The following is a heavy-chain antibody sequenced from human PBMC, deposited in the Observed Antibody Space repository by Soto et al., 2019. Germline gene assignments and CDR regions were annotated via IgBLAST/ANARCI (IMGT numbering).Heavy chain of an antibody. J-gene: IGHJ5*02. CDR2: INPNGGDT. CDR3: ARDPHEFWTSYWFDP. CDR1: GYNFIGYY. V-gene: IGHV1-2*02. D-gene: IGHD3-3*01. Sequence: ASVKVSCKASGYNFIGYYIHWVRQAPGQGLEWMGWINPNGGDTTYAQNFQGRVTMTRDTSINTAYLELNRLKSDDTAVYYCARDPHEFWTSYWFDPWGQGTPVTVSS.